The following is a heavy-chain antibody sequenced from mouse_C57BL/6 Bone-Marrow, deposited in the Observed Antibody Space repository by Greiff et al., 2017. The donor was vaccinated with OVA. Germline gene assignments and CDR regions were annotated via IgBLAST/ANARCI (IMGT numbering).Heavy chain of an antibody. V-gene: IGHV1-53*01. CDR2: INPSNGGT. CDR1: GYTFTSYW. Sequence: HVQLQQPGTELVKPGASVKLSCKASGYTFTSYWMHWVKQRPGQGLEWIGNINPSNGGTNYNEKFKSKATLTVDKSSSTAYMQLSSLTSEDSAVYYCASPRGLGPLFDYWGQGTTLTVSS. CDR3: ASPRGLGPLFDY. D-gene: IGHD4-1*01. J-gene: IGHJ2*01.